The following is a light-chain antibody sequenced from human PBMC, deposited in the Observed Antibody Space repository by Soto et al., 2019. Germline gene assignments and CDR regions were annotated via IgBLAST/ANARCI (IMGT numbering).Light chain of an antibody. CDR3: QQYDTSPLT. CDR2: KAS. CDR1: QSINSW. Sequence: DIQMTQSPSTLCASLGYIVCITCRASQSINSWLAWYQQIPGKAPKLLLYKASSLESGVPSRFSGSGSGTEFTLTISSLQPDDFGTYYCQQYDTSPLTFGGGTKVDIK. V-gene: IGKV1-5*03. J-gene: IGKJ4*01.